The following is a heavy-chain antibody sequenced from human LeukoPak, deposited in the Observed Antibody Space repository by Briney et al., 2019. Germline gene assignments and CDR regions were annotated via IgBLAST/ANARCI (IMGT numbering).Heavy chain of an antibody. CDR2: ISSSGSTI. CDR3: ARDINPKYSGTYPDAFDI. D-gene: IGHD1-26*01. Sequence: GGSLRLSCAASGFTFSSYEMNWVRQAPGKGLEWVSYISSSGSTIYYADSVKGRFTISRDNAKNSLYLQMNSLRAEDTAVYYCARDINPKYSGTYPDAFDIWGQGTMVTVSS. V-gene: IGHV3-48*03. CDR1: GFTFSSYE. J-gene: IGHJ3*02.